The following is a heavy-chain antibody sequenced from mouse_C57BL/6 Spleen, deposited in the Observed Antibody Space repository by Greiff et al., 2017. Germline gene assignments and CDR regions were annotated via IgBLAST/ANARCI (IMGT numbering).Heavy chain of an antibody. CDR2: ISYDGSN. V-gene: IGHV3-6*01. Sequence: EVKLVESGPGLVKPSQSLSLTCSVTGYSITSGYYWNWIRQFPGNKLEWMGYISYDGSNNYNPSLKNRISITRDTSKNQFFLKLNSVTTEDTATYYCAREKGYYVSFDYWGQGTTLTVSS. D-gene: IGHD2-3*01. CDR3: AREKGYYVSFDY. J-gene: IGHJ2*01. CDR1: GYSITSGYY.